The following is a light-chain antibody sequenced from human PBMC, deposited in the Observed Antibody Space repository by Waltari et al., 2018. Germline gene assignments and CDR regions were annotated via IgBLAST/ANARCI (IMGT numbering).Light chain of an antibody. CDR3: QSYDGSLGGAV. J-gene: IGLJ7*01. CDR1: SSNIGAGYA. Sequence: QSVLTQPPSVSGAPGQRVTIPCTGSSSNIGAGYAVHWSQQLPGTTPKLLIYPTNSRPHGAPDRFAGSNSGTSASPDITGLQAEDEADYYCQSYDGSLGGAVFGGGTQLTVL. V-gene: IGLV1-40*01. CDR2: PTN.